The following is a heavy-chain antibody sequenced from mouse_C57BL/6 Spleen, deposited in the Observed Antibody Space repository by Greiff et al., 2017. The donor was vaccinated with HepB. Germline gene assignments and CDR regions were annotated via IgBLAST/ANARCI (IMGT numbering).Heavy chain of an antibody. CDR2: IYPGDGDT. J-gene: IGHJ4*01. CDR3: ARCDGYQGYYAMDY. Sequence: QVQLKESGPELVKPGASVKISCKASGYAFSSSWMNWVKQRPGKGLEWIGRIYPGDGDTNYNGKFKGKATLTADKSSSTAYMQLSSLTYEDSAVYFCARCDGYQGYYAMDYWGQGTSVTVSS. D-gene: IGHD2-3*01. CDR1: GYAFSSSW. V-gene: IGHV1-82*01.